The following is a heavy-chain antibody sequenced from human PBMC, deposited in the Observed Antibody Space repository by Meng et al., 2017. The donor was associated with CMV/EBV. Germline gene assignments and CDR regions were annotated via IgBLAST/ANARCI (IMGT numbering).Heavy chain of an antibody. J-gene: IGHJ4*02. D-gene: IGHD6-13*01. Sequence: SETLSLTCTVSGVSISSSSYYWGRLRQPPGKGLEWIGSIDYSGSTYYNPSLKSRVTISADTSKNQFSLKLSSVTAADTAVYYCARVLSLVAAAGPYYFDYWGQGTLVTVSS. V-gene: IGHV4-39*07. CDR3: ARVLSLVAAAGPYYFDY. CDR1: GVSISSSSYY. CDR2: IDYSGST.